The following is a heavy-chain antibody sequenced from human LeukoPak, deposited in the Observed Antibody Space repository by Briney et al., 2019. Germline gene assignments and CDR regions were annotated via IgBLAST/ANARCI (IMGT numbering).Heavy chain of an antibody. Sequence: ASVRVSCKASGGTFSSYAISWVRQAPGQGLEWMGIINPSGGSTSYAQKFQGRVTMTRDTSTSTVYMELSSLRSEDTAVYYCARGGEIVVVPAATMNWFDPWGQGTLVTVSS. D-gene: IGHD2-2*01. V-gene: IGHV1-46*01. CDR3: ARGGEIVVVPAATMNWFDP. CDR2: INPSGGST. J-gene: IGHJ5*02. CDR1: GGTFSSYA.